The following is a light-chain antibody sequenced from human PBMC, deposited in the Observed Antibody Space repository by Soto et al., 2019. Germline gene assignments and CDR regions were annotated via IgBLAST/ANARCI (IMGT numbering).Light chain of an antibody. J-gene: IGLJ1*01. CDR3: AAWDDSLNAAYV. Sequence: QSVLTQPPSASGTPGQRVTISCSGSSSNIGSNTVNWYQQLPGTAPKLLIYSNNQRPSGVPDRFSGSKSGTSASLAISGHQSEDEADYYCAAWDDSLNAAYVFGTGTKLTVL. CDR2: SNN. CDR1: SSNIGSNT. V-gene: IGLV1-44*01.